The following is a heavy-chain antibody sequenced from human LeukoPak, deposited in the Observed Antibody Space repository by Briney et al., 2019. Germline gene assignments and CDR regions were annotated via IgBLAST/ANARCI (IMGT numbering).Heavy chain of an antibody. CDR3: ARGQHRVTYSDDAFDI. V-gene: IGHV3-30-3*01. Sequence: GGSLRLSCAPSGFTFSSYAMHWVRQAPGKGLEWVAVISYAGSNKFYADSVRGRVTISRDNSKNTLYLQMNNLKTEDTAVYYCARGQHRVTYSDDAFDIWGQGAMVTVSS. CDR1: GFTFSSYA. CDR2: ISYAGSNK. J-gene: IGHJ3*02. D-gene: IGHD4-11*01.